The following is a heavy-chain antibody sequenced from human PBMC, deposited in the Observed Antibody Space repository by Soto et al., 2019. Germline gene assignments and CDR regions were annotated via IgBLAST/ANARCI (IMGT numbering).Heavy chain of an antibody. CDR3: ARAPGGSYHPFDY. J-gene: IGHJ4*02. CDR1: GGSFSGYY. D-gene: IGHD1-26*01. V-gene: IGHV4-34*01. CDR2: INHSGST. Sequence: QVQLQQWGAGLLKPSETLSLTCAVYGGSFSGYYWSWIRQPPGKGLEWIGEINHSGSTNYNPSLKSRVTISVDTSKNQFSLTLSSVTAADTAVYYCARAPGGSYHPFDYWGQGTLVTVSS.